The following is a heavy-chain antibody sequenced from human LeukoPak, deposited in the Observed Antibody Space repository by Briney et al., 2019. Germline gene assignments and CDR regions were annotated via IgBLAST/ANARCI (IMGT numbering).Heavy chain of an antibody. Sequence: ASVKVSCKASGYTVTGYYMHWVRQAPGQGLEWMGWINPNSGGTNYAQKFQGRVTMTRDTSISTAYMELSRLRSDDTAVYCCARGSIVGATFDYFDYWGQGALVTVSS. J-gene: IGHJ4*02. CDR2: INPNSGGT. CDR1: GYTVTGYY. V-gene: IGHV1-2*02. D-gene: IGHD1-26*01. CDR3: ARGSIVGATFDYFDY.